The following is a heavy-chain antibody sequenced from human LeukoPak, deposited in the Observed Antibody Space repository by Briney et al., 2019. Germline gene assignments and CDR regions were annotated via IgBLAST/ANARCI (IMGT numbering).Heavy chain of an antibody. J-gene: IGHJ4*02. V-gene: IGHV4-34*01. Sequence: PSETLSLTCAVYGGSFSGYYWSWIRQPPGKGLEWIGEINHSGSTNYNPSLKSRVTISVDTSKNQFSLKLSSVTAADTAVYYCARGWPSIAALRYWGQGTLVTVSS. CDR3: ARGWPSIAALRY. D-gene: IGHD6-6*01. CDR2: INHSGST. CDR1: GGSFSGYY.